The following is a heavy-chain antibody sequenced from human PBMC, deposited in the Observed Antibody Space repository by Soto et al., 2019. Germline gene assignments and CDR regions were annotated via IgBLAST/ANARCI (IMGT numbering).Heavy chain of an antibody. V-gene: IGHV3-30*03. CDR2: ISYDGSNK. Sequence: PGGSLRLSCAASGFTFTAYGMHWVRQAPGKGLEWVAVISYDGSNKYYADSVKGRFTLSRDNSKNTQFLQMNSLRAEDTAVYYCARVGFGSCSSTSCYTEYSSSWSHDAFDIWGQGTMVTVSS. D-gene: IGHD2-2*02. J-gene: IGHJ3*02. CDR1: GFTFTAYG. CDR3: ARVGFGSCSSTSCYTEYSSSWSHDAFDI.